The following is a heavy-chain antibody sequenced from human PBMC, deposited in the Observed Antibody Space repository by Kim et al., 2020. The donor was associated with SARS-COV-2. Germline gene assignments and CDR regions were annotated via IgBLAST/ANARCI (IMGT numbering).Heavy chain of an antibody. CDR1: GGSISSYY. V-gene: IGHV4-59*01. CDR2: IYYSGST. J-gene: IGHJ5*02. CDR3: ARERWFGDAGGGFDP. D-gene: IGHD3-10*01. Sequence: SETLSLTCTVSGGSISSYYWSWIRQPPGEGLEWIGYIYYSGSTNYNPALKSRVTITVDTSKNQFSLKLSSVTAADTAVYYCARERWFGDAGGGFDPWGQGTLVTVSS.